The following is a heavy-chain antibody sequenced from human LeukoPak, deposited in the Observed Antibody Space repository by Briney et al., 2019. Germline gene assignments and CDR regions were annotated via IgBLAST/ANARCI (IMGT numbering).Heavy chain of an antibody. V-gene: IGHV1-69*04. J-gene: IGHJ4*02. CDR2: IIPILGLA. D-gene: IGHD4-17*01. CDR3: ATTRADYGDYIYPY. Sequence: GASVTVSCKASGGTFINYAITWVRQAPGQGLEWMGGIIPILGLANYAQKFQGKVTITADTFTSTAYIELSSLRFEDTAIYYCATTRADYGDYIYPYWGQGTLVTVSS. CDR1: GGTFINYA.